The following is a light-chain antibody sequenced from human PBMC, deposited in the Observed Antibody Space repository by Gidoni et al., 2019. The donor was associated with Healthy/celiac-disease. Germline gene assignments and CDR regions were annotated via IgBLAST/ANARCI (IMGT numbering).Light chain of an antibody. V-gene: IGKV3-15*01. CDR2: GAS. CDR3: QQYNNWPPL. Sequence: EIVMTQSPATLSVSPGERATLSCRASQSVSSNLAWYQQKPGQAPRLLIYGASTRATGIPARFSGSGSGTEFTLTISSLQSEDFAVYYCQQYNNWPPLFGGXTKVGIK. J-gene: IGKJ4*01. CDR1: QSVSSN.